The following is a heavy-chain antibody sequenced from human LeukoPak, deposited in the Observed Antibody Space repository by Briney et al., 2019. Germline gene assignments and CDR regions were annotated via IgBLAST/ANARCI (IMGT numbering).Heavy chain of an antibody. CDR2: INHSGST. Sequence: SETLSLTCAVYGGSFSGYYWSWIRQPPGKGLEWIGEINHSGSTNYNPSLKSRATISVDTSKNQFSLKLSSVTAADTAVYYCARHYYDSSGYYPENFQHWGQGTLVTVSS. CDR3: ARHYYDSSGYYPENFQH. D-gene: IGHD3-22*01. CDR1: GGSFSGYY. J-gene: IGHJ1*01. V-gene: IGHV4-34*01.